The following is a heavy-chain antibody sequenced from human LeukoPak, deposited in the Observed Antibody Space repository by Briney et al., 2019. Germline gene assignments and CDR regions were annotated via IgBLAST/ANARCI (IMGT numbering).Heavy chain of an antibody. CDR1: GGSISSYY. CDR3: ARDYITMVRGVIQRSYWYFDL. V-gene: IGHV4-4*07. D-gene: IGHD3-10*01. Sequence: SETLSLTCTVSGGSISSYYWSWIRQPAGKGLEWIGRIYTSGSTNYNPSLKSRVTMSVDTSKNQFSLKLSSVTAADTAVYYCARDYITMVRGVIQRSYWYFDLWGRGTLVTVSS. J-gene: IGHJ2*01. CDR2: IYTSGST.